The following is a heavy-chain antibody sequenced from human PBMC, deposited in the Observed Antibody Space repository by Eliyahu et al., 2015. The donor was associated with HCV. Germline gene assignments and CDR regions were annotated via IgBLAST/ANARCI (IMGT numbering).Heavy chain of an antibody. CDR3: AKAYSRITIFGVVSVYYGMDV. V-gene: IGHV3-9*01. Sequence: EVQLVESGGGLVQPGRSLRLSCAASGFTFDDXAXXXVRQAPGKGLGWVSGISWNSGSIGYADSVKGRFTISRDNAKNSLYLQMNSLRAEDTALYYCAKAYSRITIFGVVSVYYGMDVWGQGTTVTVSS. CDR2: ISWNSGSI. CDR1: GFTFDDXA. J-gene: IGHJ6*02. D-gene: IGHD3-3*01.